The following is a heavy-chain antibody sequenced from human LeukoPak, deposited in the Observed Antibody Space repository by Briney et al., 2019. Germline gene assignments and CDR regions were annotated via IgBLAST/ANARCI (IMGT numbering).Heavy chain of an antibody. Sequence: GASLRLSCVASGLTFSNYAMSWVRQAPGKGLEWVSAITGSGGITYYADSVEGRFTISRDNSKNTLYLQMNSLRAEDTAVYYCAKWGDYDVLTGYYDPDYWGQGTLVTVSS. CDR1: GLTFSNYA. J-gene: IGHJ4*02. CDR2: ITGSGGIT. D-gene: IGHD3-9*01. CDR3: AKWGDYDVLTGYYDPDY. V-gene: IGHV3-23*01.